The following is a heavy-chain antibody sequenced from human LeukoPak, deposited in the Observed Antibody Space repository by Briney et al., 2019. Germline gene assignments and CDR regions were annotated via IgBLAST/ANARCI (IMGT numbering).Heavy chain of an antibody. CDR3: ASGYCSGGSCYSDY. D-gene: IGHD2-15*01. CDR1: GGSLSGYY. V-gene: IGHV4-34*01. Sequence: SETLSLTCAVYGGSLSGYYWSWIRQPPGKGLEWIGEINHSGSTNYNPSLKSRVTISVDTSKNQFSLKLSSVTAADTAVYYCASGYCSGGSCYSDYWGQGTLVTVSS. CDR2: INHSGST. J-gene: IGHJ4*02.